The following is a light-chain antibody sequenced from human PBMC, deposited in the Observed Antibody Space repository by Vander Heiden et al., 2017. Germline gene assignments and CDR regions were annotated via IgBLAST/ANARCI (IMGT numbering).Light chain of an antibody. V-gene: IGKV1-5*03. Sequence: DIQVTQSPSTPSASVGDRVTITCRASQSNNIWLAWYQQKPGKAPKLLIYKASSLESGVPSRFSGRGSGTEFTLTISSLQADDFATYYCQQYNSYSRTFGQGTKVEIK. CDR1: QSNNIW. CDR3: QQYNSYSRT. CDR2: KAS. J-gene: IGKJ1*01.